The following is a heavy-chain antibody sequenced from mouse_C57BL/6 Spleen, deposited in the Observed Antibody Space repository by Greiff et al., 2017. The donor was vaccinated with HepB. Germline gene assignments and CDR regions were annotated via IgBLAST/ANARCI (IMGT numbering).Heavy chain of an antibody. V-gene: IGHV1-22*01. J-gene: IGHJ4*01. D-gene: IGHD1-1*01. CDR2: INPNNGGT. CDR1: GYTFTDYN. Sequence: EVKLLESGPELVKPGASVKMSCKASGYTFTDYNMHWVKQSHGKSLEWIGYINPNNGGTSYNQKFKGKATLTVNKSSSTAYMELRSLTSEDSAVYYCAREGFIPTMDYWGQGTSVTVSS. CDR3: AREGFIPTMDY.